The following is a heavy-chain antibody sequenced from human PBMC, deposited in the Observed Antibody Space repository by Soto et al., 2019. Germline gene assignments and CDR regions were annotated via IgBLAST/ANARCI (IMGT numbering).Heavy chain of an antibody. D-gene: IGHD3-3*01. J-gene: IGHJ4*02. CDR2: VYHTGRT. CDR3: ARDFAYFDS. V-gene: IGHV4-61*01. CDR1: GGSFTSGSYY. Sequence: QVQLQESGPGLVKPSETLSLTCTVSGGSFTSGSYYWSCIRQPTGKGLEWIGYVYHTGRTSYNPSLKSRVSISMDTSKNQFSLNLDSVTSADTAVYFCARDFAYFDSWGQGTLVTVSS.